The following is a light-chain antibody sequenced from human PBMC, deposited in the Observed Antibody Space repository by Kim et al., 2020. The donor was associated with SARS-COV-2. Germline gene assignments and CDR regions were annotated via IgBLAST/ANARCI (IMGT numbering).Light chain of an antibody. V-gene: IGLV6-57*01. CDR2: ENN. Sequence: MSATRNRGSVGGPSGVWSHQRPGRPPTPLIGENNQSRFGVPARFSGSIDISSNSASLTISGLQAEDAADYYCQTYDSNNPVIFGGGTQLTVL. J-gene: IGLJ2*01. CDR1: RGSVGGPS. CDR3: QTYDSNNPVI.